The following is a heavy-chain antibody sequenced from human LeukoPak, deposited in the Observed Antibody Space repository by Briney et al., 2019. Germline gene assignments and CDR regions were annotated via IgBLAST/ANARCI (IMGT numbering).Heavy chain of an antibody. CDR1: GGSISSSNYY. J-gene: IGHJ4*02. CDR3: ARQGWELLDY. CDR2: IYYSGST. V-gene: IGHV4-39*01. D-gene: IGHD1-26*01. Sequence: SETLSLTCTVSGGSISSSNYYWGWIRQPPGKGLEWIGSIYYSGSTYYNPSLKSRVTISVDTSKNQFSLKLSSVTAADTAVYYCARQGWELLDYWGQGTLVTVSS.